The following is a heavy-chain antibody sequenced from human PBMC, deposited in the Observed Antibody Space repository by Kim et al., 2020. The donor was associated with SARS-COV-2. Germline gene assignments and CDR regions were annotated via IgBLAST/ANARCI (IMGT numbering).Heavy chain of an antibody. CDR1: GFTFSSYG. CDR2: ISYDGSNK. Sequence: GGSLRLSCAASGFTFSSYGMHWVRQAPGKGLEWVAVISYDGSNKYYADSVKGRFTISRDNSKNTLYLQMNSLRAEDTAVYYCAKERNRGSGSYYKNFGEGYFDYWGQGTLVTVSS. CDR3: AKERNRGSGSYYKNFGEGYFDY. J-gene: IGHJ4*02. V-gene: IGHV3-30*18. D-gene: IGHD3-10*01.